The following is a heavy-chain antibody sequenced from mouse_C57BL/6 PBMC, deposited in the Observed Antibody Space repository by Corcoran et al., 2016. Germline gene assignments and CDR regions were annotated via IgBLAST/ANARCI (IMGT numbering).Heavy chain of an antibody. CDR1: GYSITSGYY. Sequence: DVQLQESGPGLVKPSQSLSLTCSVTGYSITSGYYWNWIRQFPGNKLEWMGYISYDGSNNYNPSLKNRISITRDTSKNQFFLKLNSVTTEDTATYYCARAQANWDPYFDYWGQGTTLTVSS. CDR2: ISYDGSN. V-gene: IGHV3-6*01. D-gene: IGHD4-1*01. CDR3: ARAQANWDPYFDY. J-gene: IGHJ2*01.